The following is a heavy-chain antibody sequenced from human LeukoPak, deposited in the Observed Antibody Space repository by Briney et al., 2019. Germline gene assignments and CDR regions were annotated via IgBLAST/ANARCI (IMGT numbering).Heavy chain of an antibody. CDR2: ITNNGGAM. CDR3: ARALADSRGYYLGFDY. Sequence: KPGGSLRLSCAASGFTFSDYYMGWIRQAPGKGLEWISYITNNGGAMFYADSLEGRLTIFRDNAKKSLYLQMNSLRPDDTALYYCARALADSRGYYLGFDYWGQGTPVTVSS. J-gene: IGHJ4*02. CDR1: GFTFSDYY. D-gene: IGHD3-22*01. V-gene: IGHV3-11*04.